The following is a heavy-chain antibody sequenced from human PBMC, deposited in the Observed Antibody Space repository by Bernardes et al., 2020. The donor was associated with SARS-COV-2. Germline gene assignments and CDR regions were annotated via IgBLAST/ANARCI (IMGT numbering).Heavy chain of an antibody. CDR3: ANFQFFGGRHIDY. CDR2: IFWDDDR. CDR1: GLSLNTSGVT. D-gene: IGHD3-3*01. V-gene: IGHV2-5*02. Sequence: SGPTLVKPTQTLTLTCTLSGLSLNTSGVTVGWIRQPPGKALECLSIIFWDDDRRYSPSLKTRLTITKDTSRNQVVLRMTNMDPVDTATYFCANFQFFGGRHIDYWGQGILVTVSS. J-gene: IGHJ4*02.